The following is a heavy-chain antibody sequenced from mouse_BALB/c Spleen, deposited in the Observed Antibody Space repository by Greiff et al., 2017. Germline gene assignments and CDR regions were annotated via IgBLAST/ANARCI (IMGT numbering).Heavy chain of an antibody. V-gene: IGHV1S137*01. J-gene: IGHJ4*01. CDR3: ARRSPYGNSFYDAMDY. D-gene: IGHD2-10*02. CDR2: ISTYYGDA. CDR1: GYTFTDYA. Sequence: QVQLQQSGAELVRPGVSVKISCKGSGYTFTDYAMHWVKQSHAKSLEWIGVISTYYGDASYNQKFKGKATMTVDKSSSTAYMELARLTSEDSAIYYCARRSPYGNSFYDAMDYWGQGTSVTVSS.